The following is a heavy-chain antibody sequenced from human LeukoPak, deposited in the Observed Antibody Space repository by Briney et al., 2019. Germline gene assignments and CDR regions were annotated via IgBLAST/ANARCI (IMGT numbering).Heavy chain of an antibody. D-gene: IGHD3-10*01. CDR3: AKGASGGAMVRGVLFDY. J-gene: IGHJ4*02. Sequence: GGSLRLSCAASGFTFSSYGMHWVRQAPGKGLEWVAFIRYDGSNKYYADSVKGRFTISRDNSKNTLYLQMNSLRAEDTAVYYCAKGASGGAMVRGVLFDYWGQGTLVTVSS. CDR1: GFTFSSYG. CDR2: IRYDGSNK. V-gene: IGHV3-30*02.